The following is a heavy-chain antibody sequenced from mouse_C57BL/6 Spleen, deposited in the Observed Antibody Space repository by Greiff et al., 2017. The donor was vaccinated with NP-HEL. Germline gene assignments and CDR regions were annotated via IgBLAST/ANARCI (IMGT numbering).Heavy chain of an antibody. V-gene: IGHV1-53*01. D-gene: IGHD2-5*01. CDR2: INPSNGGT. J-gene: IGHJ2*01. CDR3: ARDFSNYWYFDY. Sequence: QVQLQQPGTELVKPGASVKLSCKASGYTFTSYWMHWVKQRPGQGLAWIGNINPSNGGTNYNEKFKSKATLTVDKSSSTAYMQLSSLTSEDSAVYYCARDFSNYWYFDYWGQGTTLTVSS. CDR1: GYTFTSYW.